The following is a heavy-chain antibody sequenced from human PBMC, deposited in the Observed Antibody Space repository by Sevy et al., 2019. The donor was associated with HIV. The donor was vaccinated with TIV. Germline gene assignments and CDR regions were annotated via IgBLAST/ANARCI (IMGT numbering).Heavy chain of an antibody. CDR2: FDPEDGET. Sequence: ASVKVSCKVSGSTLTQLSIHWVRQAPGKGREWMGSFDPEDGETVYAQRFQGRVTMTEDTSTDTAYMRLSSLRSEDTAVYYCATTKDYYESSGSPFDYWGQGTLGTVS. J-gene: IGHJ4*02. V-gene: IGHV1-24*01. D-gene: IGHD3-22*01. CDR1: GSTLTQLS. CDR3: ATTKDYYESSGSPFDY.